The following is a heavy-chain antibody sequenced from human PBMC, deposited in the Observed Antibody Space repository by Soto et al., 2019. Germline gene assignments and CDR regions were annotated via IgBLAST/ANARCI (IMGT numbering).Heavy chain of an antibody. V-gene: IGHV4-39*01. D-gene: IGHD4-17*01. CDR2: LHYSGST. Sequence: PSETLSLTCTVSGVSISSNDYYWGWVRQPPGKGLEWIGSLHYSGSTYYNPSLKSRVTISVDTSKNQFSLRVISVTAADTAVYFCASQASTTHFAFWGHGTLVTVYS. CDR1: GVSISSNDYY. J-gene: IGHJ4*01. CDR3: ASQASTTHFAF.